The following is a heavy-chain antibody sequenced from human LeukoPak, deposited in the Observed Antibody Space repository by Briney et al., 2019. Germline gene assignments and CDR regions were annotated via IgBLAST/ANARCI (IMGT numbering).Heavy chain of an antibody. CDR2: INPNSGGT. V-gene: IGHV1-2*02. CDR3: ATTDPSAAAGEGSDY. J-gene: IGHJ4*02. Sequence: ASVKVSCKASGYTFTGYYMHWVRQAPGQGLEWMGWINPNSGGTNYAQKFQGRVTITRDTSASTAYMELSSLRSEDTAVYYCATTDPSAAAGEGSDYWGQGTLVTVSS. CDR1: GYTFTGYY. D-gene: IGHD6-13*01.